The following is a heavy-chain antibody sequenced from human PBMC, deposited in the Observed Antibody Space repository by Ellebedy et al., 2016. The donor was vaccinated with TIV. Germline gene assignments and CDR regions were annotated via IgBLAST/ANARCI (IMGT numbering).Heavy chain of an antibody. CDR1: GGSISSYY. Sequence: SETLSLTCTVSGGSISSYYWSWIRQPPGKGLEWIGYIYYSGSTYYNPSLKSRVTISVDTSKNQFSLKLSSVTAADTAVYYCARSTKYGDYGGGYFDYWGQGTLVTVSS. J-gene: IGHJ4*02. D-gene: IGHD4-17*01. CDR2: IYYSGST. CDR3: ARSTKYGDYGGGYFDY. V-gene: IGHV4-59*06.